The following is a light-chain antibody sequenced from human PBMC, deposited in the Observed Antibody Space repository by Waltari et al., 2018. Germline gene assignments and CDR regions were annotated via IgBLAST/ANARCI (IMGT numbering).Light chain of an antibody. Sequence: DLVLTQSPLSLPVTPVEPPSISCRSSQSLLHSNGYNYLDWYLQKPGQSPQLLIYLGSNRASWVPDRFSGSGSGTDCTLKSSRVEAEDVGVYYCMQALQTPYTFGQGTKLEIK. J-gene: IGKJ2*01. CDR1: QSLLHSNGYNY. V-gene: IGKV2-28*01. CDR2: LGS. CDR3: MQALQTPYT.